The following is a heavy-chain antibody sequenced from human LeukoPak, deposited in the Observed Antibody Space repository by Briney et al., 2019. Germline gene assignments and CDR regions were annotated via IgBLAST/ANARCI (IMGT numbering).Heavy chain of an antibody. CDR1: GYSISGGYY. D-gene: IGHD4-17*01. CDR3: ARRNYGDYDY. J-gene: IGHJ4*02. CDR2: IHHSGGT. Sequence: PSESLFLTCAVSGYSISGGYYWGWIRQPPGKGLEGIGSIHHSGGTYYNPSLKSRITISIDTSKNQFSLKLSSVTAADTAVYFCARRNYGDYDYWGQGTLVTVSS. V-gene: IGHV4-38-2*01.